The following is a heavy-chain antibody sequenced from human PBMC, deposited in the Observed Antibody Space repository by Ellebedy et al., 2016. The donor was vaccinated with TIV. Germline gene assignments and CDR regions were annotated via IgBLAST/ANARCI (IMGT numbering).Heavy chain of an antibody. J-gene: IGHJ4*02. D-gene: IGHD6-19*01. CDR1: GFTFSSFA. Sequence: PGGSLRLSCAASGFTFSSFAMGWVRRTPGKGLEGVSGLHGSGRGIWYSDSVEGRFIISRDNSKRTLYLQMNSLRAEDTAVYYCAKGRGGGSDSSAPRYYFDSWGLGTLVTVSS. CDR2: LHGSGRGI. CDR3: AKGRGGGSDSSAPRYYFDS. V-gene: IGHV3-23*01.